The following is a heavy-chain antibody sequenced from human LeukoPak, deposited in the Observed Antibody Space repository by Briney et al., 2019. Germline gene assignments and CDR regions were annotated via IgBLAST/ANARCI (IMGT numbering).Heavy chain of an antibody. CDR1: GGSISSGGYY. V-gene: IGHV4-31*03. Sequence: SETLSLTCTVSGGSISSGGYYWSWIRQHPGKGLEWIGYIYYSGSTYYNPSLKSRVTISVDTSKNQFSLKLSSVTAADTAVYYCARDLRDDSSGYLDHWGQGTLVTVSS. CDR2: IYYSGST. J-gene: IGHJ4*02. D-gene: IGHD3-22*01. CDR3: ARDLRDDSSGYLDH.